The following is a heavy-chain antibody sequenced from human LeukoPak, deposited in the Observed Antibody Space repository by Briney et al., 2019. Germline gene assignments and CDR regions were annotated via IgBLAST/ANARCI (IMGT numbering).Heavy chain of an antibody. CDR3: ARDPRARIETFDI. V-gene: IGHV4-59*12. CDR2: IYYSGST. D-gene: IGHD5-24*01. J-gene: IGHJ3*02. Sequence: SETLSLTCTVSGGSISSYYWSWIRQPPGKGLEWIGYIYYSGSTNYNPSLKSRVTISVDTSKNQFSLKVTSVTAADTAVYYCARDPRARIETFDIWGQGTLVSVSS. CDR1: GGSISSYY.